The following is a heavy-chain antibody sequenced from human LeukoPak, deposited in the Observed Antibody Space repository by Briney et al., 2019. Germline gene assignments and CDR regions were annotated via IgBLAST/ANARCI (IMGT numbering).Heavy chain of an antibody. CDR2: ISGSGGST. CDR3: AKGLYYYAMDV. Sequence: GGSLRLSCAASGFTFNNYAMSWVRQAPGKGLEWVSGISGSGGSTYYADSVKGRFTISRDNSKNTLYLQMSSLRAVDTAVYYCAKGLYYYAMDVWGQGTAVTVSS. V-gene: IGHV3-23*01. CDR1: GFTFNNYA. J-gene: IGHJ6*02.